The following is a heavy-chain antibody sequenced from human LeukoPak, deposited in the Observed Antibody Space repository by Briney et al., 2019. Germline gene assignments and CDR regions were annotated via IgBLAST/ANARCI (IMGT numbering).Heavy chain of an antibody. D-gene: IGHD6-6*01. V-gene: IGHV1-2*02. J-gene: IGHJ5*02. CDR3: ARSNIAVRRGDNWFDP. CDR2: IGPNSGGT. CDR1: GYTFSYYY. Sequence: ASVTVSCKASGYTFSYYYMHWVRQAPGQGLEWMGWIGPNSGGTNYAQKFQGRVTMTRDTSISTAYMELSRLISDDTAVYYCARSNIAVRRGDNWFDPWGQGTLVTVSS.